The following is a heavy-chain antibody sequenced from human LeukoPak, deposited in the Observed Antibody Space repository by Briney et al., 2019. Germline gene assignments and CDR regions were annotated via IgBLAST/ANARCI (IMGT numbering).Heavy chain of an antibody. Sequence: GGSLRLSCAASGFTFSSYGMHWVRQAPGKGLEWVAVISYDGSNKYYADSVKGRFTISRDNSKNTLYLQMNSLRAEDTAVYYCAKQMTTVITIDYWGQGTLVTVSS. V-gene: IGHV3-30*18. CDR2: ISYDGSNK. CDR1: GFTFSSYG. CDR3: AKQMTTVITIDY. J-gene: IGHJ4*02. D-gene: IGHD4-23*01.